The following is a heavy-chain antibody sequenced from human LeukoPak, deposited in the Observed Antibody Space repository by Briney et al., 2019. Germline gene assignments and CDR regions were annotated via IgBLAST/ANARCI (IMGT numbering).Heavy chain of an antibody. CDR3: ARNSYFDY. V-gene: IGHV4-39*01. CDR2: IYYSGST. J-gene: IGHJ4*02. CDR1: GGSISSSSYY. D-gene: IGHD2/OR15-2a*01. Sequence: PSETLSLTCTVSGGSISSSSYYWGWIRQPPGKGLEWIGSIYYSGSTYYNPSLKSRVTISVDTSKNQFSLKLSSVTAADTAVYYCARNSYFDYWGQGTLVTVSS.